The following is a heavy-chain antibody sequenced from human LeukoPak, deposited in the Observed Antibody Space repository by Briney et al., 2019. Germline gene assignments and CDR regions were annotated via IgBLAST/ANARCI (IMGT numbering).Heavy chain of an antibody. V-gene: IGHV3-21*01. CDR3: ARDRHSSAGY. Sequence: GGTLRLSCAASGFTFSSYSMNWVRQAPGKGLEWVSSISSSSSYIYYADSVKGRFTISRDNAKNSLYLQMNSLRAEDTAVYYCARDRHSSAGYWGQGTLVTVSS. J-gene: IGHJ4*02. D-gene: IGHD6-19*01. CDR1: GFTFSSYS. CDR2: ISSSSSYI.